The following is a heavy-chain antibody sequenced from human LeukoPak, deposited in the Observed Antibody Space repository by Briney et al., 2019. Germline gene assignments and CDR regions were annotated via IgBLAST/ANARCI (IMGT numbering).Heavy chain of an antibody. Sequence: ASVKVSCKASGYTFTSYDIHWVRQAAGEGLECMSIINPTGGSTSYAKTLQGRVTMTRDTYTSTVYMELSSLRSEDTAVYYCARDLIRLPQSGYSYGYQWYYFDYWGQGTLVTVSS. J-gene: IGHJ4*02. CDR3: ARDLIRLPQSGYSYGYQWYYFDY. V-gene: IGHV1-46*04. CDR1: GYTFTSYD. CDR2: INPTGGST. D-gene: IGHD5-18*01.